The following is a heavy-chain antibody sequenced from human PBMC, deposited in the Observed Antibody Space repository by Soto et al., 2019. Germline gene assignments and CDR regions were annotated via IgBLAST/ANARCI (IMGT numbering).Heavy chain of an antibody. D-gene: IGHD3-22*01. CDR3: AKEFAGCSSGVGLHNWFDP. CDR2: ISYDGTNR. CDR1: GFTFSSFG. V-gene: IGHV3-30*18. J-gene: IGHJ5*02. Sequence: QVQLVESGGGVVQPGRSLRLSCAASGFTFSSFGVHWVRQAPGKGLEWVAVISYDGTNRYYEDSVKGRFTISRDNSRKMVYLQMDSLRAEDTAVYYCAKEFAGCSSGVGLHNWFDPWGQGTLVTVSS.